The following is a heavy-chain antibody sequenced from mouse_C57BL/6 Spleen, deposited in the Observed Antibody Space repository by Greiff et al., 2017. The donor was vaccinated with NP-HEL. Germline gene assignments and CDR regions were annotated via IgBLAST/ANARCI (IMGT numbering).Heavy chain of an antibody. CDR1: GFTFSDYG. CDR2: ISSGSSTI. V-gene: IGHV5-17*01. Sequence: EVKLVESGGGLVKPGGSLKLSCAASGFTFSDYGMHWVRQAPEKGLEWVAYISSGSSTIYYADTVKGRFTISRDNAKNTLFLQMTSLRSEDTAMYYCARCYYGSSYDYWYFDVWGTGTTVTVSS. CDR3: ARCYYGSSYDYWYFDV. J-gene: IGHJ1*03. D-gene: IGHD1-1*01.